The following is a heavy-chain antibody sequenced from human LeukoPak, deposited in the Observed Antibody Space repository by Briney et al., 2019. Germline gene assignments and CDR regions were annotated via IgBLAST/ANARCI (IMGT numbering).Heavy chain of an antibody. CDR1: GGSISSGGYY. CDR2: IYYSGST. V-gene: IGHV4-31*03. J-gene: IGHJ5*02. CDR3: ARVDDLWSGYYTGPHWFDP. Sequence: SETLSLTCTVSGGSISSGGYYWSWIRQHPGKGLEWIGYIYYSGSTYYNPSLKSRVTISVDTSKNQFSLKLSSVTAADTAVYYCARVDDLWSGYYTGPHWFDPWGQGTLVTVSP. D-gene: IGHD3-3*01.